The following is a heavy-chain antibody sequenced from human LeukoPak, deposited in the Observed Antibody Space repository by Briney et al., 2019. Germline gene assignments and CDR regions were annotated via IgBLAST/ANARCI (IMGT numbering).Heavy chain of an antibody. D-gene: IGHD1-1*01. CDR3: ARSHKLEPALEH. CDR1: GGTFSSYA. Sequence: GASVKVSCKASGGTFSSYAFSWVRQAPGQGLEWMGWISAYNGNTNYAQKLQGRVTMTTDTSTSTAYMELRSLRSDDTAVYYCARSHKLEPALEHWGQGTLVTVSS. J-gene: IGHJ1*01. CDR2: ISAYNGNT. V-gene: IGHV1-18*01.